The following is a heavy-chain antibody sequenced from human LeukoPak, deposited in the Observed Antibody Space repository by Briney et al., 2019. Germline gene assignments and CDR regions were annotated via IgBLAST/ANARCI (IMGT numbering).Heavy chain of an antibody. CDR2: IKQDGSEK. CDR3: ARDPAYYYDSSGYLDY. CDR1: GFTFSSYW. J-gene: IGHJ4*02. D-gene: IGHD3-22*01. V-gene: IGHV3-7*01. Sequence: GGSLRLSCAASGFTFSSYWMSWVRQAPGKGLEWVANIKQDGSEKYYVDSVKGRFTISRDNAKNSLYLQMNSLRAEDTAVYDCARDPAYYYDSSGYLDYWGQGTLVTVSS.